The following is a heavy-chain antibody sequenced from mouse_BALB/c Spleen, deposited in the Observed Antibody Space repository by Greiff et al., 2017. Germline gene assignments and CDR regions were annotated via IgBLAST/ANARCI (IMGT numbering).Heavy chain of an antibody. CDR3: ARGGYGSSRMDY. J-gene: IGHJ4*01. Sequence: QVHVKQSGAELVRPGTSVKISCKASGYTFTNYWLGWVKQRPGHGLEWIGDIYPGGGYTNYNEKFKGKATLTADTSSSTAYMQLSSLTSEDSAVYFCARGGYGSSRMDYWGQGTSVTVSS. CDR2: IYPGGGYT. V-gene: IGHV1-63*02. CDR1: GYTFTNYW. D-gene: IGHD1-1*01.